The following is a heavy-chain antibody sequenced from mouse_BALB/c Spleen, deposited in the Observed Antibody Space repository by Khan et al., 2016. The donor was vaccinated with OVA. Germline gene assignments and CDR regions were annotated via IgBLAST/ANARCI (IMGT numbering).Heavy chain of an antibody. CDR1: GYTFTTAG. D-gene: IGHD2-5*01. J-gene: IGHJ4*01. V-gene: IGHV9-4*02. Sequence: QIQLVQSGPELKKPGETVRISCKASGYTFTTAGIQWVQQMPGKGLKWIGWINTYSGVPKYAEDFKGRFAFSLEISVSTAYLQITNLKTEDTATYFCARGGAAYYRSYGCAMEYWGQGTSVTVSS. CDR3: ARGGAAYYRSYGCAMEY. CDR2: INTYSGVP.